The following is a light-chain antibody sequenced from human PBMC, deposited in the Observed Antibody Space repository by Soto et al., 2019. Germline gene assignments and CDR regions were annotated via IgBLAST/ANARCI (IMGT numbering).Light chain of an antibody. CDR2: GAS. J-gene: IGKJ1*01. CDR3: QQYGSSPRT. Sequence: EIVLTQSPGTLSLSPGERATLSCRASQSVSSSYLAWYQQKPGQAPRLLIYGASSRATGIPDRFSGSGSGIEFTLTINRLGPEDFAMYYCQQYGSSPRTFGQGTKVEIK. V-gene: IGKV3-20*01. CDR1: QSVSSSY.